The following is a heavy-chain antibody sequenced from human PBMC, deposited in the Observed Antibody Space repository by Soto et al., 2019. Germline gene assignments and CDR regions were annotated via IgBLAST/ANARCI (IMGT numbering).Heavy chain of an antibody. J-gene: IGHJ6*02. CDR3: AKGTIVVVPAAMDV. CDR2: ISGSGSST. V-gene: IGHV3-23*01. D-gene: IGHD2-2*01. CDR1: GFTFSSYA. Sequence: GGSLRLSCAASGFTFSSYAMSWVRQAPGKGLEWVSAISGSGSSTYYADSVKGRFTISRDNSKNPLYLQMNSLRAEDTAVYYCAKGTIVVVPAAMDVWGQGTTVTVS.